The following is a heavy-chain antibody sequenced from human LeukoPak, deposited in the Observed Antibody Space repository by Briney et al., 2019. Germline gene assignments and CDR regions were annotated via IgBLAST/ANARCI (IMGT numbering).Heavy chain of an antibody. CDR2: VSTTGAST. Sequence: GWSLRLSCEASGFTFHTYATSWVRQAPGKGLEWVSAVSTTGASTYYADSVKGRFTISRDNSKNTLSLQMDSLRVEDTALYYCAKDWTTVVTPKGYYFDSWGEGTLVTVSS. CDR3: AKDWTTVVTPKGYYFDS. D-gene: IGHD4-23*01. J-gene: IGHJ4*02. CDR1: GFTFHTYA. V-gene: IGHV3-23*01.